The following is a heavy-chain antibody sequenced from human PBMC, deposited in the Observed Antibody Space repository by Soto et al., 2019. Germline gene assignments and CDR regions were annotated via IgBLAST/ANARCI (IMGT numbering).Heavy chain of an antibody. J-gene: IGHJ4*02. CDR3: ARDQLDRLKPQETRYFGY. Sequence: GGSLRLSCAASGFTFSSYGMHWVRQAPGKGLEWVAVIWYDGSRKFYADSVKGRFTISRDNSNLYLQMNSLRADDTAVYYCARDQLDRLKPQETRYFGYWGQGALVTVSS. CDR2: IWYDGSRK. CDR1: GFTFSSYG. V-gene: IGHV3-33*01. D-gene: IGHD3-3*01.